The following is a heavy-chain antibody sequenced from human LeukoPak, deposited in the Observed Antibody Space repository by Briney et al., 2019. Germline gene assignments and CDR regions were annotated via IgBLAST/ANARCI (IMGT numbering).Heavy chain of an antibody. D-gene: IGHD1-1*01. CDR1: GVAISSYY. CDR3: ARRTTGTGPFDY. CDR2: IYYRGST. Sequence: SETLSLACTVSGVAISSYYCSWIRQPPGKGLEWIAYIYYRGSTNYNPSLKSRVTISVDTSKSQFSLKLSSVTAAATAVYYCARRTTGTGPFDYWGQGTLVTVSS. J-gene: IGHJ4*02. V-gene: IGHV4-59*08.